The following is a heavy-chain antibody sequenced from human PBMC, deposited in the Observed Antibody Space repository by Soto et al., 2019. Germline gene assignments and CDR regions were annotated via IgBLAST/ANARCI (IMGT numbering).Heavy chain of an antibody. V-gene: IGHV4-61*01. J-gene: IGHJ4*02. CDR1: GGSVSSGSYY. CDR3: ARADDCSGGSCYSPGKFDY. CDR2: IYYSGST. Sequence: ETLSLTCTVSGGSVSSGSYYWSWIRQPPGKGLEWIGYIYYSGSTNYNPSLKSRVTISVDTSKNQFSLKLSSVTAADTAVYYCARADDCSGGSCYSPGKFDYWGQGTLVTVSS. D-gene: IGHD2-15*01.